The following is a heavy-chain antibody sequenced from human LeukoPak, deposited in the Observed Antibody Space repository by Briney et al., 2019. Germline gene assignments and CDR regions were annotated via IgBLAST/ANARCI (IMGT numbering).Heavy chain of an antibody. D-gene: IGHD3-22*01. CDR2: LNAHSGGP. Sequence: ASVKVSCKASGYTFTSYAMNWVRQAPGQGLEWMGWLNAHSGGPTYAQKFQGRVTMTRDTSISTAYMELSSLRSNDTAVYFCARKKVEVVATYDYWGQGTLVIVSS. CDR1: GYTFTSYA. J-gene: IGHJ4*02. CDR3: ARKKVEVVATYDY. V-gene: IGHV1-2*02.